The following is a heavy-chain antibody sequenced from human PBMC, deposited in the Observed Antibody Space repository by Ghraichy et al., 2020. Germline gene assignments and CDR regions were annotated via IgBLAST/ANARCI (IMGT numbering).Heavy chain of an antibody. CDR2: IIIRGGNT. J-gene: IGHJ4*02. CDR3: AKNLDYGDGRGDYFGY. D-gene: IGHD4-17*01. Sequence: GGSLRLSCAASGFTFSSYAMSWVRQAPGKGLQWVSSIIIRGGNTYYADSVKGRFTISRDNSKNTLHLQMSSLRAEDTAVYYCAKNLDYGDGRGDYFGYWGQGTLVTVSS. V-gene: IGHV3-23*01. CDR1: GFTFSSYA.